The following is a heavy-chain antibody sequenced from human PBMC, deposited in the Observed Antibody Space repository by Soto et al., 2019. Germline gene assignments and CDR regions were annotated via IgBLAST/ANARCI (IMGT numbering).Heavy chain of an antibody. CDR3: AQDRSQDPANYSKRFVDC. V-gene: IGHV3-23*01. CDR2: ISYSAGYT. D-gene: IGHD1-7*01. J-gene: IGHJ4*02. Sequence: EVQLLESGGGLAQPGGSLRLSCAASGFTFSSYAMNWVRQAPGKGLEWVSTISYSAGYTYYAESVKGRFTISRDNSMKTWFLQMYSLRVEDPAVYYCAQDRSQDPANYSKRFVDCWGQGTLVTGSS. CDR1: GFTFSSYA.